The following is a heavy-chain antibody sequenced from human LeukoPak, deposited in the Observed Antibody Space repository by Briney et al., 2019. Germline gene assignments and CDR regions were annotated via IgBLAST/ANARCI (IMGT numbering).Heavy chain of an antibody. CDR2: ISYNGGYR. CDR1: GFTLSSYS. J-gene: IGHJ4*02. CDR3: ARSRTLFDY. V-gene: IGHV3-30*03. Sequence: GGSLRLSCAASGFTLSSYSMNWVRQAPGKGLEWVAVISYNGGYRHYADSVKGRFTISRDDSKNTLFLQMSSLRAEDTAVYYCARSRTLFDYWGQGTLVTVSS.